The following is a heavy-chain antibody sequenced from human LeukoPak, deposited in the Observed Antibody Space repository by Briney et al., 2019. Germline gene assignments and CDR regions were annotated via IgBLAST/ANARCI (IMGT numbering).Heavy chain of an antibody. D-gene: IGHD2-15*01. CDR3: ESGGVQH. CDR1: GFTFTCCW. V-gene: IGHV3-7*01. Sequence: GGSLRLSCAASGFTFTCCWMSWVRQTPGKGLEWVASIKQDGREKFYADSVQGRFTISRDNAKNSLYLQVNSLRAEDTAVYYCESGGVQHWGQGTLVTVSS. J-gene: IGHJ1*01. CDR2: IKQDGREK.